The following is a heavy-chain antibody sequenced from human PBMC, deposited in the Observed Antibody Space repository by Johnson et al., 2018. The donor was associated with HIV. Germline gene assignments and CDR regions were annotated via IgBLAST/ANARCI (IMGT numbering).Heavy chain of an antibody. V-gene: IGHV3-30*02. CDR2: IRYDGSNK. CDR3: ARECSGGSCYPLDHDAFDI. J-gene: IGHJ3*02. Sequence: QMLLVESGGGVVQPGGSLRLSCAASGLTFSNYGSHWVRQAPGKGLEWVAFIRYDGSNKYYVDSVKGRFTISRDNAKNSLYLQMNSLRAEDTAVYYCARECSGGSCYPLDHDAFDIWGQGTMVTVSS. CDR1: GLTFSNYG. D-gene: IGHD2-15*01.